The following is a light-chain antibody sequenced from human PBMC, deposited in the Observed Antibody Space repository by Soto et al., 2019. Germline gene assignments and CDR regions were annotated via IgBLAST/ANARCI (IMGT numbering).Light chain of an antibody. Sequence: EIVLTQSPAPLALSPGERATLSCSASQSVSSYLAWYQQKPGQAPRLLIYDASNRATGIPARFSGSGSGTDFTLTISSLEPEDFAVYYCQQRSNWPPSFGQGTRREI. CDR1: QSVSSY. CDR3: QQRSNWPPS. CDR2: DAS. V-gene: IGKV3-11*01. J-gene: IGKJ5*01.